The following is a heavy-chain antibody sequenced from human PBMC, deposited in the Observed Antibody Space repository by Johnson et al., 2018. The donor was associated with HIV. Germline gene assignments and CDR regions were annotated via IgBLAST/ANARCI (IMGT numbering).Heavy chain of an antibody. V-gene: IGHV3-33*08. Sequence: QVQLVESGGGVVQPGRSLRLSCAATGFTFSSFGMHWVRQAPGKGLEWVAVIWPDGSNRYYSDSVKGRFTISRDNSKNTLYLQMNSLRAEDTAVYYCARRGWSQNAFDIWGQWTMVTVSS. CDR3: ARRGWSQNAFDI. CDR1: GFTFSSFG. D-gene: IGHD2-15*01. J-gene: IGHJ3*02. CDR2: IWPDGSNR.